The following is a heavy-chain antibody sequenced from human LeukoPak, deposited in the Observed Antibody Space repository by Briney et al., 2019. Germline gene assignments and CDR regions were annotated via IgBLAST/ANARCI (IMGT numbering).Heavy chain of an antibody. V-gene: IGHV3-30*01. J-gene: IGHJ4*02. CDR3: ARGPWSSSWYYFDY. Sequence: GGSLRLSCAASGFTFSSYAMHWVRQAPGKGLEWVAVISYDGSNKYYADSVKGRFTISRDNSKNTLYLQMNGLRAEDTAVYYCARGPWSSSWYYFDYWGQGTLVTVSS. D-gene: IGHD6-13*01. CDR2: ISYDGSNK. CDR1: GFTFSSYA.